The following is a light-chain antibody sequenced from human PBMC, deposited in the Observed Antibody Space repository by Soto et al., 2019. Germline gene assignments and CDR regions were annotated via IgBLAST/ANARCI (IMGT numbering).Light chain of an antibody. CDR2: ANS. J-gene: IGLJ1*01. CDR1: SSNIGAGYD. CDR3: QYYDNSLSGSV. V-gene: IGLV1-40*01. Sequence: SVLTQPPSVSGAPGQRVTISCTESSSNIGAGYDVHWYQQLPGTAPKLLIYANSNRPSGVPDRFSGSKSGTSASLAITGLQAEDDADYYCQYYDNSLSGSVFGTGTKVTVL.